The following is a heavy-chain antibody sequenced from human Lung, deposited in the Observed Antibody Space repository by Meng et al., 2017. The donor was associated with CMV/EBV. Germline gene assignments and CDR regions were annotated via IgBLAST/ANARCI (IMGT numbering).Heavy chain of an antibody. CDR3: ARDYGGYPNYVDY. CDR2: IKQDGSEK. V-gene: IGHV3-7*01. J-gene: IGHJ4*02. D-gene: IGHD5-12*01. CDR1: GFTFSSYW. Sequence: GESLKISCAASGFTFSSYWMSWVRQAPGKGLEWVANIKQDGSEKYYVDSVKGRFTISRDNAKNSLYLQMNSLRAEDTAMYYCARDYGGYPNYVDYWGQGTLVTVSS.